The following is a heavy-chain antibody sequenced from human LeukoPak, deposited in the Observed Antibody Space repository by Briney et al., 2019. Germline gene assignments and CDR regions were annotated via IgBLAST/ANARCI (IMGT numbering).Heavy chain of an antibody. J-gene: IGHJ5*02. CDR1: GGSISSYY. Sequence: SSETLSLTCTVSGGSISSYYWSWIRQPPGKGLEWIGYIYYSGSTNYNPSLKSRVTISVDTSKNQFSLKLSSVTAADTAVYYCARALSPYVYWFDPWGQGTLVTVSS. D-gene: IGHD3-16*01. CDR3: ARALSPYVYWFDP. V-gene: IGHV4-59*01. CDR2: IYYSGST.